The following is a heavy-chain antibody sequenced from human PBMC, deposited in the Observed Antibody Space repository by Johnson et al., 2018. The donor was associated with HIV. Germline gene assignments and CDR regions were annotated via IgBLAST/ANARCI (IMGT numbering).Heavy chain of an antibody. CDR2: ISWNSGSI. CDR1: GFTFSSYG. D-gene: IGHD3-3*01. J-gene: IGHJ3*02. V-gene: IGHV3-20*04. CDR3: ARGAPWSGSDAFDI. Sequence: VQLVESGGGVVQPGRSLRLSCAASGFTFSSYGMSWVRQAPGKGLEWVSAISWNSGSIGYADSVKGRFTISRDNAKNSLYLQMNSLRAEDTALYYCARGAPWSGSDAFDIWGQGTMVTVSS.